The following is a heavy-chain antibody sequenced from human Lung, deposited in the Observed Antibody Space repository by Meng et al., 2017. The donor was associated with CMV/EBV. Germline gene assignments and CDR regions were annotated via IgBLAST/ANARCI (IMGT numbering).Heavy chain of an antibody. D-gene: IGHD2-2*01. Sequence: SQXXSLTXAVYGGSFSGYYWSWIRQPPGKGLEWIGSIYYSGSTYYNPSLKSRVTISVDTSKNQFSLKLSSVTAADTAVYYCAGLCIVVVPAAICPMDVWGQGTTVTVSS. CDR1: GGSFSGYY. V-gene: IGHV4-34*01. CDR2: IYYSGST. CDR3: AGLCIVVVPAAICPMDV. J-gene: IGHJ6*02.